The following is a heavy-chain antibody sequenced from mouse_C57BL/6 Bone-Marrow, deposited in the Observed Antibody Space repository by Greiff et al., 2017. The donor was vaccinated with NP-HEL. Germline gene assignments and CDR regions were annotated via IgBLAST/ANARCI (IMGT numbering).Heavy chain of an antibody. CDR2: IDPENGDT. Sequence: VQLQQSGAELVRPGASVKLSCTASGFNIKDDYMHWVKQRPEQGLEWIGWIDPENGDTEYASKFQGKATITADTSSNTAYLQLSSLTSEDTAVYYCTTNSYALDGIDYWAQGTTLPVSS. J-gene: IGHJ2*01. CDR3: TTNSYALDGIDY. V-gene: IGHV14-4*01. D-gene: IGHD1-1*01. CDR1: GFNIKDDY.